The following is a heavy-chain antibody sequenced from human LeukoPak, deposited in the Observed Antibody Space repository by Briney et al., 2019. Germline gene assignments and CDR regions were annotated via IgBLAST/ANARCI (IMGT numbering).Heavy chain of an antibody. J-gene: IGHJ4*02. CDR3: ARTNMLDY. V-gene: IGHV1-2*02. CDR1: GNTFTNYY. D-gene: IGHD2-8*01. Sequence: ASLKVSCKASGNTFTNYYIHWVRQAPGQGLEWMGWINSNSGGTNYAQNFQGRVTMTRDTSISTAYMELSSLTSDDTAVYYCARTNMLDYWGQGTLVTVSS. CDR2: INSNSGGT.